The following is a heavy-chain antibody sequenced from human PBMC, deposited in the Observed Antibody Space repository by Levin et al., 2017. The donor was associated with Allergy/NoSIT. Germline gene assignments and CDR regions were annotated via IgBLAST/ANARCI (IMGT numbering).Heavy chain of an antibody. CDR2: IKQDGSET. CDR3: AREEGWGYHYGMDG. J-gene: IGHJ6*02. D-gene: IGHD3-16*02. CDR1: GFTFTSFW. V-gene: IGHV3-7*01. Sequence: GGSLRLSCAASGFTFTSFWMTWVRQAPGKGLEWVANIKQDGSETYYVDSVKGRFTISRDNAKHSVYLHMNSLRVDDTAVYYCAREEGWGYHYGMDGWGQGTTVTVSS.